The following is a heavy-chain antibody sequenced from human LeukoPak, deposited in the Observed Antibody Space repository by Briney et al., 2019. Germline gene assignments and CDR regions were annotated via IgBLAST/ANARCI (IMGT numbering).Heavy chain of an antibody. D-gene: IGHD5-18*01. CDR3: ARGFVDTSMVSHFDY. CDR2: INHSGST. J-gene: IGHJ4*02. CDR1: GGSFSGYY. Sequence: PSETLSLTCAVYGGSFSGYYWSWIRQPPGKGLEWIGEINHSGSTNYNPSLKSRVTISVDPSKTQFSLKLSSVTAADTAVYYCARGFVDTSMVSHFDYWGQGTLVTVSS. V-gene: IGHV4-34*01.